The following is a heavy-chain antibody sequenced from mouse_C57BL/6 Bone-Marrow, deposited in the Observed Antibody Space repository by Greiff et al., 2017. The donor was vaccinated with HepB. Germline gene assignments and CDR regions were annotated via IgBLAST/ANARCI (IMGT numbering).Heavy chain of an antibody. CDR2: IWSGGST. V-gene: IGHV2-2*01. CDR3: ARDGYPNIYYFDY. CDR1: GFSLTSYG. J-gene: IGHJ2*01. D-gene: IGHD2-2*01. Sequence: VQLKESGPGLVQPSQRLSITCTVSGFSLTSYGVHWVRQSPGKGLEWLGVIWSGGSTDYNAAFISRLSISKDNSKSQVFFKMNSLQADDTAIYYCARDGYPNIYYFDYWGQGTTLTVSS.